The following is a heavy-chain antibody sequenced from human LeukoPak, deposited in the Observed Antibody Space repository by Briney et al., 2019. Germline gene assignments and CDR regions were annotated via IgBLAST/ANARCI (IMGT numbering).Heavy chain of an antibody. CDR2: MWYDGSNK. J-gene: IGHJ6*02. D-gene: IGHD2-2*01. Sequence: PGGSLRLSCAASGFTFSSYGMHWVRQAPGKGLEWVAVMWYDGSNKYYADSVKGRFTISRDNSKNTLYLQMNSLRAEDTAVYYCARENCSSTSCYDDYYYGMDVWGQGTTVTVSS. CDR1: GFTFSSYG. V-gene: IGHV3-33*01. CDR3: ARENCSSTSCYDDYYYGMDV.